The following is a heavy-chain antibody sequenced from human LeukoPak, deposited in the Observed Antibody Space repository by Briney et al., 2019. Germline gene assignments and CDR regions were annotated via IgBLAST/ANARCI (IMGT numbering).Heavy chain of an antibody. D-gene: IGHD2-2*01. V-gene: IGHV4-30-2*01. CDR2: IYHSGST. CDR1: GGSISSGGYY. Sequence: NPSQTLSLTCTVSGGSISSGGYYWSWIRQPPGKGLEWIGYIYHSGSTYYNPSLKSRVTISVDRSKNQFSLKLSSVTAADTAVYYCASAHCSSTSCYSSSAFDIWGQGTMVTVSS. J-gene: IGHJ3*02. CDR3: ASAHCSSTSCYSSSAFDI.